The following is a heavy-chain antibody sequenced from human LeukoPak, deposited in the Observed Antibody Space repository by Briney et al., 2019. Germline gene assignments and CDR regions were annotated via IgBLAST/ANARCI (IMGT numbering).Heavy chain of an antibody. D-gene: IGHD3-22*01. CDR2: INPSGGST. CDR1: GYTFTSYY. J-gene: IGHJ4*02. Sequence: GASVKVSCKASGYTFTSYYMHWVRQAPGQGLEWMGIINPSGGSTSYAQKFQGRVTITADKSTSTAYMELSSLRSEDTAVYYCTRDPYYYDSSGYFSWGQGTLVTVSS. CDR3: TRDPYYYDSSGYFS. V-gene: IGHV1-46*01.